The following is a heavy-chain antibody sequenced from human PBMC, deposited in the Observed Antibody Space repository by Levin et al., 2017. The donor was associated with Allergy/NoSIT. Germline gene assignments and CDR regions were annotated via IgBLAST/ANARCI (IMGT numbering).Heavy chain of an antibody. CDR1: GYTFTSYD. CDR3: ARVPGGRPQNPRGWFDP. J-gene: IGHJ5*02. Sequence: ASVKVSCKASGYTFTSYDINWVRQATGQGLEWMGWMNPNSGNTGYAQKFQGRVTMTRNTSISTAYMELSSLRSEDTAVYYCARVPGGRPQNPRGWFDPWGQGTLVTVSS. CDR2: MNPNSGNT. D-gene: IGHD3-16*01. V-gene: IGHV1-8*01.